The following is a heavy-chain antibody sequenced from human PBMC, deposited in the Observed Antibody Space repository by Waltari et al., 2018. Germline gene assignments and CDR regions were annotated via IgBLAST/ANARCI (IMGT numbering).Heavy chain of an antibody. Sequence: QVQLQQWGAGLLKPSETLSLTCTVYGGSFSGYYWSWIRQPPGRGLEWIGEINHDGYPNYNPSLKSRVTISIETSKDQFYLRLTSLTAADTAVYYCARRRLGAFDIWGQGTMVTVSS. CDR1: GGSFSGYY. CDR2: INHDGYP. J-gene: IGHJ3*02. V-gene: IGHV4-34*02. D-gene: IGHD7-27*01. CDR3: ARRRLGAFDI.